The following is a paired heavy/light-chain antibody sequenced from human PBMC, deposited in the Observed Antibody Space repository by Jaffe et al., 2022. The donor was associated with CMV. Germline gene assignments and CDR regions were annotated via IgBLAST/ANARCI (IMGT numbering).Heavy chain of an antibody. CDR3: ARETRVSVTTSFSYYYNMDL. CDR1: GGNFSNYA. D-gene: IGHD4-17*01. Sequence: QVQLVQSGAEVKRSGSSVKVTCTASGGNFSNYAVSWVRQAPGQRPEWMGRIVPMLGQPFYAHNFQGRVTFSADTSTSTVYMELLSLKSEDTAVYYCARETRVSVTTSFSYYYNMDLWGKGTTVTVSS. CDR2: IVPMLGQP. J-gene: IGHJ6*03. V-gene: IGHV1-69*09.
Light chain of an antibody. CDR2: QDT. CDR3: QAWDRRLEVV. V-gene: IGLV3-1*01. Sequence: SYDLTQPPSVSVSPGQTASITCSGDNLGDKYVCWYQHKPGQSPVMVIYQDTKRPSGIPERFSGSNSGNTATLTIRGTQAMDEADYYCQAWDRRLEVVFGGGTKLTVL. CDR1: NLGDKY. J-gene: IGLJ2*01.